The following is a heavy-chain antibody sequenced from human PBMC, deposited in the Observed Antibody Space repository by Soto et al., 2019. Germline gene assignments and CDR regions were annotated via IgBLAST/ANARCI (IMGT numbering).Heavy chain of an antibody. Sequence: ASVKVSCKASGYTFTSYGISWVRQAPGQGLEWMGWISAYNGNTNYAQKLQGRVTMTTDTSTSTAYMELRSLRSDDTAVYYCARAKSQYYYFWSGPKTPGYYYMDVWGKGTTVTVSS. J-gene: IGHJ6*03. CDR1: GYTFTSYG. CDR2: ISAYNGNT. CDR3: ARAKSQYYYFWSGPKTPGYYYMDV. V-gene: IGHV1-18*01. D-gene: IGHD3-3*01.